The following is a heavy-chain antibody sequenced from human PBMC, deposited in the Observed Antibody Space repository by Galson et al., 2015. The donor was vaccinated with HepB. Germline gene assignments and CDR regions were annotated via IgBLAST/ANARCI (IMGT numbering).Heavy chain of an antibody. CDR2: IWYDGSNK. D-gene: IGHD3-22*01. CDR1: GFTFSSYG. V-gene: IGHV3-33*01. J-gene: IGHJ4*02. CDR3: ASGRLNYDSSGYLDFDY. Sequence: SLRLSCAASGFTFSSYGMHWVRQAPGKGLEWVAVIWYDGSNKYYADSVKGRFTISRDNSKNTLYLQMNSLRAEDTAVYYCASGRLNYDSSGYLDFDYWGQGTLVTVSS.